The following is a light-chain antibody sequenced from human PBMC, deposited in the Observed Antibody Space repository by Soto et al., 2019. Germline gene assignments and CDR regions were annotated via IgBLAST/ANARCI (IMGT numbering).Light chain of an antibody. CDR2: AAS. V-gene: IGKV1-9*01. CDR3: QQLNSYPIT. CDR1: QGLSSD. Sequence: DIQLTQSPSFLSASVGDRVTITCRASQGLSSDLAWYQQKPGKAPKHLIYAASTLQSGVPSRFSGSGSGTDFTLTISSLQPEDFATYYCQQLNSYPITFGQGTRLEIK. J-gene: IGKJ5*01.